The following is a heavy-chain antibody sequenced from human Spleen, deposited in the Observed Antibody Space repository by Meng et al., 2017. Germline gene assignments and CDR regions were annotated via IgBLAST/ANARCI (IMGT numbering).Heavy chain of an antibody. D-gene: IGHD6-13*01. J-gene: IGHJ4*02. V-gene: IGHV4-39*07. CDR1: GGSISSSSYY. CDR2: IYYSGDT. Sequence: SETLSLTCTVSGGSISSSSYYWGWIRQPPGKGLQWIGSIYYSGDTYYNPSVKSRVTISLDTSKNQIYLNLTSVTAADTSVYYCATTISSSWYWSFDYWGQGTLVTVSS. CDR3: ATTISSSWYWSFDY.